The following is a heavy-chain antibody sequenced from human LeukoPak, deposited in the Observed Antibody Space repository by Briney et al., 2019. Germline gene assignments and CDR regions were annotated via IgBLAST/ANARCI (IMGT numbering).Heavy chain of an antibody. CDR3: ARELVSRYSSSWYVSYYYMDV. Sequence: SQTLSLTCTVSGGSISSGDYYWSWIRQPPGKGLEWIGYIYYSGSTYSNPSLKSRVTISVDTSKNQFSLKLSSVTAADTAVYYCARELVSRYSSSWYVSYYYMDVWGKGTTVTVSS. V-gene: IGHV4-30-4*08. CDR1: GGSISSGDYY. D-gene: IGHD6-13*01. CDR2: IYYSGST. J-gene: IGHJ6*03.